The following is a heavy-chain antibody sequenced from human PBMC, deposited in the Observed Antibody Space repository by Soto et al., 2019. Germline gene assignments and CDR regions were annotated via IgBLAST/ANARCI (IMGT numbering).Heavy chain of an antibody. J-gene: IGHJ5*02. CDR2: IYYSGST. CDR1: GGSISSYY. CDR3: ARRYGSSFDP. D-gene: IGHD4-17*01. Sequence: PSETLSLTCTVSGGSISSYYWSWIRQSPGKGLEWIGYIYYSGSTNYNPSLKSRVTKSVDTSKNQFSLKLSSVTAADTAVYYCARRYGSSFDPWGQGTLVTVSS. V-gene: IGHV4-59*08.